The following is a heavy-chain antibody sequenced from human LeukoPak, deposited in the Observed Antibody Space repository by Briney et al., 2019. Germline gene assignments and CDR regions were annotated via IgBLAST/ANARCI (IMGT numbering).Heavy chain of an antibody. CDR2: IRYDGINK. J-gene: IGHJ3*02. V-gene: IGHV3-30*02. CDR3: AKDMGSHGSGSYYAFDI. D-gene: IGHD3-10*01. Sequence: GGSLRLSCAASGFTFSSYSMNWVRQAPGKGLEWVAFIRYDGINKDYADSVKGRFTFSRDSSKNTLYLQMSSLRTEDTAVYYCAKDMGSHGSGSYYAFDIWGQGIMVTVSS. CDR1: GFTFSSYS.